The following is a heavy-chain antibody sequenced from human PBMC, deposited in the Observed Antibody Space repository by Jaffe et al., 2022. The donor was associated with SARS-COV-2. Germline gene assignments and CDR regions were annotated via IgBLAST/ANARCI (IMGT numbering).Heavy chain of an antibody. J-gene: IGHJ4*02. CDR1: GFTFSSYA. V-gene: IGHV3-30*04. Sequence: QVQLVESGGGVVQPGRSLRLSCAASGFTFSSYAMHWVRQAPGKGLEWVAVISYDGSNKYYADSVKGRFTISRDNSKNTLYLQMNSLRAEDTAVYYCAREGIVVVVAAPGYWGQGTLVTVSS. CDR3: AREGIVVVVAAPGY. D-gene: IGHD2-15*01. CDR2: ISYDGSNK.